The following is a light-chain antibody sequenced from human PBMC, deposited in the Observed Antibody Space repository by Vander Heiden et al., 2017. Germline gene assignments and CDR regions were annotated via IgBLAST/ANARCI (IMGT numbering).Light chain of an antibody. J-gene: IGKJ1*01. CDR2: DAS. V-gene: IGKV3-15*01. CDR1: QSIGNK. CDR3: QQYVNWPLT. Sequence: IVMTQPPATLSVSPGERATLSCRASQSIGNKLVWYQQKPGQAPRLLVYDASARVTATPARFSGSGSGTEFTLTISRLQSEDFAVYYCQQYVNWPLTFGQGTKVEIK.